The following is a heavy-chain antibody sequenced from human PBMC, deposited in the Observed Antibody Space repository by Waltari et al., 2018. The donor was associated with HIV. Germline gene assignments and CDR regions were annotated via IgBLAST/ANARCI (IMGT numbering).Heavy chain of an antibody. J-gene: IGHJ4*02. Sequence: QVHLQQSGAGLLKPSETLSLTCTVSGGSFSGYYWSWIRQPPGQGLEWIGEVNHSGKINYNPSLKSRLIIAVDTSKRQFSLRLKSVTAADTAVYYCSREGYGGNPANNFDFWGQGTLVSVSS. V-gene: IGHV4-34*01. CDR2: VNHSGKI. D-gene: IGHD2-15*01. CDR3: SREGYGGNPANNFDF. CDR1: GGSFSGYY.